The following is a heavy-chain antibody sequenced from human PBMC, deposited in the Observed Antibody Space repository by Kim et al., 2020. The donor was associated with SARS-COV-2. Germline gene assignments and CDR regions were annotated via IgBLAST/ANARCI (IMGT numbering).Heavy chain of an antibody. CDR3: ALAAI. D-gene: IGHD6-25*01. V-gene: IGHV3-7*03. CDR2: INPDGSET. CDR1: GFTFSSEW. J-gene: IGHJ4*02. Sequence: GGSLRLSCAASGFTFSSEWMSWVRQAPGKGPEWVAYINPDGSETDYVDSVKGRFVISRDNAKNSLSLQMNSLRVDDTAVYYCALAAIWGQGTLVTVPS.